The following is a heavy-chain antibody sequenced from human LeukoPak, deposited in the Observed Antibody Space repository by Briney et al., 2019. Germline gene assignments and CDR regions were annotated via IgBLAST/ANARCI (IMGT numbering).Heavy chain of an antibody. CDR2: FFYSVNT. Sequence: KPSETLSLTCTVSGVSVSSSDYYWAWIRQPPGKGLEWVGSFFYSVNTYYNPSLKSRVTISVVTSNNQLSLKLSSVTAADTAVYYCARGRDWKYLSHFDYWGQGTLVTVSS. J-gene: IGHJ4*02. V-gene: IGHV4-39*07. D-gene: IGHD1-7*01. CDR1: GVSVSSSDYY. CDR3: ARGRDWKYLSHFDY.